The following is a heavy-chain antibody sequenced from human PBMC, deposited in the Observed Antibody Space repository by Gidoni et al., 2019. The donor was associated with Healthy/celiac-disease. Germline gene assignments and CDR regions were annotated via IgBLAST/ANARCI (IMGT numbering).Heavy chain of an antibody. D-gene: IGHD2-15*01. V-gene: IGHV6-1*01. CDR3: ARDQGHCSGGSCYSTYYFDY. J-gene: IGHJ4*02. CDR2: TYYRSKWYN. CDR1: GDSVSSNSAA. Sequence: QVQLQQSGPGLVKPSQTLSLTCAISGDSVSSNSAAWNWIRQFPSRGLEWLGRTYYRSKWYNDYAVSVKSRITINPDTSKNQFSLQLNSVTPEDTAVYYCARDQGHCSGGSCYSTYYFDYWGQGTLVTVSS.